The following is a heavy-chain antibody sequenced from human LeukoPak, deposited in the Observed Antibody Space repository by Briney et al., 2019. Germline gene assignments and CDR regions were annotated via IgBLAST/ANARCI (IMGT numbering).Heavy chain of an antibody. Sequence: SETLSLTCAVYGGSFSGYYWTWIRQPPGKGLEWIGEIHYSGRINYNPSLTSRVTISADTSNNHFSLKMNSVTAADTAVYYCSRSTDAYKCGNSWGQGTLVTVSS. J-gene: IGHJ4*02. D-gene: IGHD5-24*01. CDR2: IHYSGRI. V-gene: IGHV4-34*01. CDR1: GGSFSGYY. CDR3: SRSTDAYKCGNS.